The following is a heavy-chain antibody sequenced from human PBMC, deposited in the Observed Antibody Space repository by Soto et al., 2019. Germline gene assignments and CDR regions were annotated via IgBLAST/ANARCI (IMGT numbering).Heavy chain of an antibody. V-gene: IGHV4-59*01. Sequence: SETLSLTCTVSGGSISSYYCSWIRQPPGKGLEWIGYIYYSGSTNYNPSLKSRVTISVDTSKNQFSLKLSSVTAADTAVYYCARGPNYYDSSGSDFDYWGQGTLVTVS. CDR3: ARGPNYYDSSGSDFDY. CDR1: GGSISSYY. D-gene: IGHD3-22*01. CDR2: IYYSGST. J-gene: IGHJ4*02.